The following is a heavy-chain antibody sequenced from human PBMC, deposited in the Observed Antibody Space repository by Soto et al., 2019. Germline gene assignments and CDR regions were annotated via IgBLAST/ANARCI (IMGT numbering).Heavy chain of an antibody. D-gene: IGHD2-15*01. CDR1: GFTFSSYG. CDR3: ARDPLVADYYYYGMDV. Sequence: PGGSLRLSCAASGFTFSSYGMHWVRQAPGKGLEWVAVIWYDGSNKYYADSVKGRFTISRDNSKNTLYLQMNSLRAEDTAVYYCARDPLVADYYYYGMDVWGQGTTVTVSS. V-gene: IGHV3-33*01. CDR2: IWYDGSNK. J-gene: IGHJ6*02.